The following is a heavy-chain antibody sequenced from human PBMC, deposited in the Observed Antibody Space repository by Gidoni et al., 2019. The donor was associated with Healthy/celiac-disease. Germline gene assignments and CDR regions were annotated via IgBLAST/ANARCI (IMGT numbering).Heavy chain of an antibody. CDR2: IYTSGST. CDR3: ARDKDYRTDY. J-gene: IGHJ4*02. Sequence: QVQLQESGPGLVKPSQTLSLTCTVSGGSISSGSYYWSWIRQPAGKGLEWIGRIYTSGSTNYNPSLKSRVTMSVDTSKNQFSLKLSSVTAADTAVYYCARDKDYRTDYWGQGTLVTVSS. D-gene: IGHD4-4*01. V-gene: IGHV4-61*02. CDR1: GGSISSGSYY.